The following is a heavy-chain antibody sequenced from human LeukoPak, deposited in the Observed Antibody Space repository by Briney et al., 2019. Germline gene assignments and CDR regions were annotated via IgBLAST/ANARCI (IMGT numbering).Heavy chain of an antibody. V-gene: IGHV4-39*07. D-gene: IGHD6-6*01. J-gene: IGHJ5*02. CDR1: GGSISSSSYY. Sequence: KPSETLSLTCTVSGGSISSSSYYWGWIRQPPGKGLEWIGSIYYSGSTYYNPPLKSRVTISVDTSKNQFSLKLSSVTAADTAVYYCARGRSEYSSSYWFDPWGQGTLVTVSS. CDR2: IYYSGST. CDR3: ARGRSEYSSSYWFDP.